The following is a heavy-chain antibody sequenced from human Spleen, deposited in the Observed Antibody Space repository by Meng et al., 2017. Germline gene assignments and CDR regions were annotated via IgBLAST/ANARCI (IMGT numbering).Heavy chain of an antibody. J-gene: IGHJ4*02. CDR2: INHSGST. CDR1: GGSFSDYY. CDR3: ARGPTTMAHDFDY. V-gene: IGHV4-34*01. Sequence: QVRQQQCGAGLLKPSETLSLTCVVSGGSFSDYYWSWIRQPPGKGLEWIGEINHSGSTNYNPSLESRATISVDTSQNNLSLKLSSVTAADSAVYYCARGPTTMAHDFDYWGQGTLVTVSS. D-gene: IGHD4-11*01.